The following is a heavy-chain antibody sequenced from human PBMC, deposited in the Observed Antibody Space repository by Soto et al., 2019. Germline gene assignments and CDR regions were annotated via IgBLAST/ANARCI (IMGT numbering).Heavy chain of an antibody. CDR1: GFAFSSYG. CDR3: AKDHLVGIIKAYYFDS. Sequence: PGGSLRLSCAASGFAFSSYGMHWVRQAPGKGLEWVAFISIDGSKKYYADSMKGRFTISRDNSKNTLSLQMNSLRVEDTAIYYCAKDHLVGIIKAYYFDSWGQGTLVTVSS. J-gene: IGHJ4*02. CDR2: ISIDGSKK. V-gene: IGHV3-30*18. D-gene: IGHD3-10*01.